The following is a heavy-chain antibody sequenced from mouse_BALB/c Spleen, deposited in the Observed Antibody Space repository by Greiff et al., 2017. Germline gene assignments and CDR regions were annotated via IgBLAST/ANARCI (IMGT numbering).Heavy chain of an antibody. CDR3: ARDTRYYFDY. CDR1: GYAFTNYL. J-gene: IGHJ2*01. V-gene: IGHV1-54*01. D-gene: IGHD1-1*01. Sequence: QVQLKESGAELVRPGTSVKVSCKASGYAFTNYLIEWVKQRPGQGLEWIGVINPGSGGTNYNEKFKGKATLTADKSSSTAYMQLSSLTSDDSAVYFCARDTRYYFDYWGQGTTLTVSS. CDR2: INPGSGGT.